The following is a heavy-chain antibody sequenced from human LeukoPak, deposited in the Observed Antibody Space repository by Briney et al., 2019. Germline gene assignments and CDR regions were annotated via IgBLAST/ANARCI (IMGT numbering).Heavy chain of an antibody. CDR3: ARDSDFDY. J-gene: IGHJ4*02. CDR1: GFTFSGYE. Sequence: PGGSLRLSCAASGFTFSGYEMNWVRQAPGKGLEWVSYISSSGSTIYYADSVKGRFTISRDNAKNSLYLQMNSLRADDTAAYHCARDSDFDYWGQGTLVTVSS. V-gene: IGHV3-48*03. CDR2: ISSSGSTI.